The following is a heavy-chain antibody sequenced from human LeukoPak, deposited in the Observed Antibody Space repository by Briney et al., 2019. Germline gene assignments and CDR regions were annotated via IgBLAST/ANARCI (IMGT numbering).Heavy chain of an antibody. CDR3: ARDASRYNWTEGNWFDP. CDR2: ISAYNGNT. D-gene: IGHD1-20*01. Sequence: GGSLRLSCAASGFTFTSYGISWVRQAPGQGLEWMGWISAYNGNTNYAQKLQGRVTMTTDTSTSTAYMELRSLRSDDTAVYYCARDASRYNWTEGNWFDPWGQGTLVTVSS. CDR1: GFTFTSYG. V-gene: IGHV1-18*01. J-gene: IGHJ5*02.